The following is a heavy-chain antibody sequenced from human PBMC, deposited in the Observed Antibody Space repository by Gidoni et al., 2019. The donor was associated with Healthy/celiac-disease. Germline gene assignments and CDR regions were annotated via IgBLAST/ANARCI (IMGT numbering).Heavy chain of an antibody. V-gene: IGHV3-23*01. Sequence: EVQLLESGGGLVQPGGSLRLSCAASGFPFSSYAMSWVRQAPGKGPEWVSAISGSGGSTYYADSVKGRFTISRDNSKNTLYLQMNSLRAEDTAVYYCAKDREVQGWEGWFGENYFDYWGQGTLVTVSS. J-gene: IGHJ4*02. CDR1: GFPFSSYA. CDR3: AKDREVQGWEGWFGENYFDY. D-gene: IGHD3-10*01. CDR2: ISGSGGST.